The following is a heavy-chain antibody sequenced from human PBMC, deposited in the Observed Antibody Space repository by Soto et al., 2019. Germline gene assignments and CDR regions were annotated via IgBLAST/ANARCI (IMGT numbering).Heavy chain of an antibody. CDR1: GGSIGTFY. D-gene: IGHD3-22*01. CDR2: IYYTGST. V-gene: IGHV4-59*08. Sequence: SETLSLTCSVSGGSIGTFYWSWIRQSPGKGLEWIGYIYYTGSTYYNPTLKSRVTISVDTSKNQFSLKLSSVTAADTAVYYCASAYDSSGYQAFDIWGQGTMVTVSS. CDR3: ASAYDSSGYQAFDI. J-gene: IGHJ3*02.